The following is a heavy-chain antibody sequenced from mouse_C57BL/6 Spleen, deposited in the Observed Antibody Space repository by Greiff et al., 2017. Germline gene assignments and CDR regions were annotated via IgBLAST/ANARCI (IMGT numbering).Heavy chain of an antibody. D-gene: IGHD4-1*01. CDR3: ARSSGTGAIDY. CDR2: INPGSGGT. V-gene: IGHV1-54*01. Sequence: QVQLKQSGAELVRPGTSVKVSCKASGYAFTNYLIEWVKQRPGQGLEWIGVINPGSGGTNYNEKFKGKATLTADKSSSTAYMQLSSLTSEDSAVYFCARSSGTGAIDYWGQGTSVTVSA. J-gene: IGHJ4*01. CDR1: GYAFTNYL.